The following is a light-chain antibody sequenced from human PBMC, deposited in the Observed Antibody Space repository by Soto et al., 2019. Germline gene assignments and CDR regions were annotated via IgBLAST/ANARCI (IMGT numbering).Light chain of an antibody. CDR3: QQTYSAPRM. CDR1: QSVSSSY. Sequence: EIVLTQSPGTLSLSPGERATLSCRASQSVSSSYLAWYQQKPGQAPRLLIYGASSRATGIPDRFSGSGSGTDFTLTISRLEPEDFATYYCQQTYSAPRMFGQGTKVEVK. V-gene: IGKV3-20*01. J-gene: IGKJ1*01. CDR2: GAS.